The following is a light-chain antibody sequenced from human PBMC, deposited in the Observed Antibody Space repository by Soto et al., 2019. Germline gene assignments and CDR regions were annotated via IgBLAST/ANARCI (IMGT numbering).Light chain of an antibody. Sequence: QSALTQPRSVSGSPGQSVTISCTGTSSDVGGHDYVSWYQQHPGKAPKLVICEVSNRPSGVSSRFSGSKSGNTASLTISGLRAEDEADYYCTSFTTTNIWVFGGGTKVTVL. CDR3: TSFTTTNIWV. V-gene: IGLV2-14*01. J-gene: IGLJ3*02. CDR2: EVS. CDR1: SSDVGGHDY.